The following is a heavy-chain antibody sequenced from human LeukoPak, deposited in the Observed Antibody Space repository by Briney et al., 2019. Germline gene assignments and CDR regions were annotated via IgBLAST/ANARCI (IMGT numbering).Heavy chain of an antibody. J-gene: IGHJ4*02. CDR3: TQEFIAVAGTDY. CDR1: GFTFSGSA. D-gene: IGHD6-19*01. Sequence: GGSLKLSCAASGFTFSGSAMHWIRQASGKGLEWVGRIRNKANSYATAYAASVKGRFTISRDDSRNTAYLQMNSLKTEDTAVYYCTQEFIAVAGTDYWGQGTLVTVSS. CDR2: IRNKANSYAT. V-gene: IGHV3-73*01.